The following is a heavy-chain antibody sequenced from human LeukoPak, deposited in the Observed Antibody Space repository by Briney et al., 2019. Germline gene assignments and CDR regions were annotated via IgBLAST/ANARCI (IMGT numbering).Heavy chain of an antibody. D-gene: IGHD4-23*01. J-gene: IGHJ3*02. CDR3: ARDLGYGGLAFDI. V-gene: IGHV4-59*01. CDR1: GGSISSYY. CDR2: IYYSGST. Sequence: SETLSLTCTVSGGSISSYYWSWIRQPPGKGLGWIGYIYYSGSTNYNPSLKSRVTISVDTSKNQFSLKLSSVTAAGTAVYYCARDLGYGGLAFDIWGRGTMVTVSS.